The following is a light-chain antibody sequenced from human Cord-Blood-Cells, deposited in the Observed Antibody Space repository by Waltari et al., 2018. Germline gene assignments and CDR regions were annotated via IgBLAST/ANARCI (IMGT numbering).Light chain of an antibody. Sequence: SYELTQPPSVSVSPGQTARITCSGDALPKKYAYWYQQKPGQAPVLVIYKDSERPSGIPERFSGSSSGTTVTLTISGVQAEDEADYYCQSADSSGTYPYVFGTGTKVTVL. V-gene: IGLV3-25*03. CDR3: QSADSSGTYPYV. J-gene: IGLJ1*01. CDR2: KDS. CDR1: ALPKKY.